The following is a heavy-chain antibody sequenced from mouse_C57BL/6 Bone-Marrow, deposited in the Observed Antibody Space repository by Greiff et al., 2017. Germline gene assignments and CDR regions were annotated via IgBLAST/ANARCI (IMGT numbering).Heavy chain of an antibody. CDR1: GYTFTSYG. Sequence: VQLQQSGAELARPGASVKLSCKASGYTFTSYGISWVKQRTGQGLEWIGEIYPRSGNTYYNEKFKGKATLTADKSSSTAYMELRSLTSEDSAVYFCARSSNYVRYFDVWGTGTTVTVSS. CDR3: ARSSNYVRYFDV. J-gene: IGHJ1*03. CDR2: IYPRSGNT. V-gene: IGHV1-81*01. D-gene: IGHD2-5*01.